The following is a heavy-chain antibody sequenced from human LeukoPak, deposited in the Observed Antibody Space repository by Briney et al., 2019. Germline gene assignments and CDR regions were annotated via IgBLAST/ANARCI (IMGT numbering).Heavy chain of an antibody. CDR2: IIPIFGTA. Sequence: GASVKVSCKASGGTFSSYAISWVRQAPGQGLEWMGGIIPIFGTANYAQKFQGRVTITTDESTSTAYMELSSLRSEDTAVYYCASPRYSNPRDAFDIWGQGTMDTVSS. CDR1: GGTFSSYA. D-gene: IGHD4-11*01. V-gene: IGHV1-69*05. CDR3: ASPRYSNPRDAFDI. J-gene: IGHJ3*02.